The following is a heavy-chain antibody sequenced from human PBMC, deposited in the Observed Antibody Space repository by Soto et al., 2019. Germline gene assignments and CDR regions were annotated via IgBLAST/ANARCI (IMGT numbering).Heavy chain of an antibody. J-gene: IGHJ6*02. CDR1: GFTFDDYT. Sequence: GGSLRLSCAASGFTFDDYTVHWVRQAPGKGLEWVSLISWDGGSTYYADSVKGRFTISRDNSKNSLYLQMNSLRTEDTALYYCAKGLKYYDSSGYIYYYYGMDVWGQGTTVTVSS. CDR3: AKGLKYYDSSGYIYYYYGMDV. CDR2: ISWDGGST. D-gene: IGHD3-22*01. V-gene: IGHV3-43*01.